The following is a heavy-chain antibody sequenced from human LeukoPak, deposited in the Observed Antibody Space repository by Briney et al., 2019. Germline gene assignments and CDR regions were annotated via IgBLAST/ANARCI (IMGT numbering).Heavy chain of an antibody. Sequence: GGTLRLSCAASGFTFSSYGMSWFGKAPGKGLEGFSAISGTGGTTYYADSVKGRFTISRDNSKNTLYLQMNSLRAEDTAVYYCAKDGLFEQWLRDAFDIWGQGTMVTVSS. D-gene: IGHD6-19*01. J-gene: IGHJ3*02. V-gene: IGHV3-23*01. CDR2: ISGTGGTT. CDR3: AKDGLFEQWLRDAFDI. CDR1: GFTFSSYG.